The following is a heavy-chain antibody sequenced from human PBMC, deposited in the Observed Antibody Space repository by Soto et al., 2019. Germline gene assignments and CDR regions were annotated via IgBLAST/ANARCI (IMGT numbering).Heavy chain of an antibody. CDR2: ISYDGSNK. V-gene: IGHV3-30*03. J-gene: IGHJ4*02. CDR1: GFTFSSYG. D-gene: IGHD3-10*01. CDR3: APWFGAFDY. Sequence: QVQLVESGGGVVQPGRSLRLSCAASGFTFSSYGMHWVRQAPGKGLEWVAVISYDGSNKYYADSVKGRFTFSRDNSKNTLYLQMNSLRAEDTAVYYCAPWFGAFDYWGQGTLVTVSS.